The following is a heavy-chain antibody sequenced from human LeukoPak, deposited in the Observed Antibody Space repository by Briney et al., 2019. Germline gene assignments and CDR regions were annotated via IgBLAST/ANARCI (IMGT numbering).Heavy chain of an antibody. CDR3: ARESCSSTSCYGSLDY. CDR1: GFTFSSYW. Sequence: GGSLRLSCAASGFTFSSYWMSWVRQAPGKGLEWVANIKQDGSEKYYVDSVKGRFTISRDNAKNSLYLQMNSLRAEDTAVYYCARESCSSTSCYGSLDYWGQGTLVTVSS. J-gene: IGHJ4*02. CDR2: IKQDGSEK. V-gene: IGHV3-7*01. D-gene: IGHD2-2*01.